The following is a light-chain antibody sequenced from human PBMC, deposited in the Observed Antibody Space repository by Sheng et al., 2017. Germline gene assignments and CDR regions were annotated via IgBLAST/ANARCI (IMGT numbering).Light chain of an antibody. J-gene: IGKJ4*01. CDR2: GAS. Sequence: EIVMTQSPATLSVSPGERATLSCRASQSVSNNLAWYQQKPGQAPRVLIYGASTRATGIPDRFSGSGSETDFTLTISSLEPEDFAIYYCQQRSNWPLTFGGGTKVEIK. V-gene: IGKV3-11*01. CDR1: QSVSNN. CDR3: QQRSNWPLT.